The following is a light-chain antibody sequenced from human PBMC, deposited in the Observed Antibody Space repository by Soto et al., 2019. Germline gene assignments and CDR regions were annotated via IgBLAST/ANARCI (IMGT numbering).Light chain of an antibody. CDR1: QNIRIY. CDR3: QQTYSTLNS. J-gene: IGKJ2*03. V-gene: IGKV1-39*01. CDR2: TAS. Sequence: DIQVTQSPSSLSASVGDRVTITCRASQNIRIYLNWYQQRPGKPPKLLIHTASTLQSGVPSRFSGRRSGTDFTLTISSLQPEDFATYYCQQTYSTLNSFGQGTKLEIK.